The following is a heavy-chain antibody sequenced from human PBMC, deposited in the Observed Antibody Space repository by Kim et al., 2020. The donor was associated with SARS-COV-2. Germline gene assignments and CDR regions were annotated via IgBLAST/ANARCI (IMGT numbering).Heavy chain of an antibody. J-gene: IGHJ6*03. V-gene: IGHV3-49*03. CDR3: TRCGGGIYYYYMDV. CDR1: GFPFRDYA. Sequence: GGSLRLSCRTSGFPFRDYALSWIRQAPGKGLEWVGFIRSKTFGGTTEYGTSVAGRFSISRDDSKSIAYLQMNSLKTEDTAIYYCTRCGGGIYYYYMDVWGKGTTVTVSS. D-gene: IGHD3-16*01. CDR2: IRSKTFGGTT.